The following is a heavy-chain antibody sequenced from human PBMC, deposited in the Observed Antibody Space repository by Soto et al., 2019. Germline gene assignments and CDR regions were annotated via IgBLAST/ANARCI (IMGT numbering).Heavy chain of an antibody. V-gene: IGHV4-4*07. Sequence: SETLSLTCTVSGGSINSFYWSWIRQPAGKGLEWIGFIYQSGSTYYNPSLKSRVTMSLDRPKNQFSLKLSSVTAADTAVYYCARELLFYDSDGFSWDDAFDIWGQGTMVTVSS. J-gene: IGHJ3*02. CDR2: IYQSGST. CDR3: ARELLFYDSDGFSWDDAFDI. D-gene: IGHD3-22*01. CDR1: GGSINSFY.